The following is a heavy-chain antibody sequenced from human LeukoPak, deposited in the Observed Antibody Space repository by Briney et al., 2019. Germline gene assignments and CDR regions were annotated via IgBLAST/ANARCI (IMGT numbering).Heavy chain of an antibody. CDR2: IYWDDDK. V-gene: IGHV2-5*02. Sequence: SGPTLVKPTQTLTLTCTFSGFSLSTSGVGVGWIRQPPGKALEWLALIYWDDDKRYSPSLKSRLTITKDTSKNQVVLTMTNMDPVDTATYYCAHAPGYYGSGSYFKNGQFDYWGRGTLVTVSS. D-gene: IGHD3-10*01. J-gene: IGHJ4*02. CDR3: AHAPGYYGSGSYFKNGQFDY. CDR1: GFSLSTSGVG.